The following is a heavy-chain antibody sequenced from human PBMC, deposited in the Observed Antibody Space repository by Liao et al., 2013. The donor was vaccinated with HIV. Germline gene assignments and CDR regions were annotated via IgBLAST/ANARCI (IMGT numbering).Heavy chain of an antibody. J-gene: IGHJ5*02. CDR1: GGSISSSSYY. V-gene: IGHV4-39*07. Sequence: QVQLQQWGAGLVKPSETLSLTCTVSGGSISSSSYYWSWIRQPPGKGLEWIGEINHSGSTNYNPSLKSRVTISVDTSKNQFSLKLSSVTAADTAVYYCARDVGSGPGSVNWFDPWGQGNPGSPSPQ. CDR2: INHSGST. D-gene: IGHD6-19*01. CDR3: ARDVGSGPGSVNWFDP.